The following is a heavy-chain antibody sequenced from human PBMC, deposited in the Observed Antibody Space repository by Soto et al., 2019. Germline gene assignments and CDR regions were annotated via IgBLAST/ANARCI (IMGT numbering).Heavy chain of an antibody. CDR3: ARDWDTYGYGGFDY. CDR1: GFNFSRYW. J-gene: IGHJ4*02. CDR2: MKHDRTET. D-gene: IGHD5-18*01. Sequence: EVQLVESGGGLVQPGGSLRLSCAASGFNFSRYWINWVRQAPGKGLEWVATMKHDRTETYYANSVKGRFTISRDNSKNSLYLQMNSLTAEDTAVYYCARDWDTYGYGGFDYWGQGTLVTVSS. V-gene: IGHV3-7*01.